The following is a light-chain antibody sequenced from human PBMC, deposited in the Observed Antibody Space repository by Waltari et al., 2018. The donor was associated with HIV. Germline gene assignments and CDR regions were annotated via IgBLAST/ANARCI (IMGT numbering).Light chain of an antibody. CDR1: SSDVGGYNY. J-gene: IGLJ1*01. Sequence: QSALTQPRSASGSPGQSVTISCTGTSSDVGGYNYFSWYQQHPGRAPKLMIYDVSKRPSGVPDRFSGSKSGNTASLTISGLQAEDEADYYCCSYAGSYTNYVFGTGTKVTVL. CDR3: CSYAGSYTNYV. V-gene: IGLV2-11*01. CDR2: DVS.